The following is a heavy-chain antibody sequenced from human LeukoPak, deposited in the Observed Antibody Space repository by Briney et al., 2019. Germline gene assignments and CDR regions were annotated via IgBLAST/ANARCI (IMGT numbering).Heavy chain of an antibody. CDR3: AKASHITGTAGRLDY. V-gene: IGHV3-30*18. Sequence: GGSLRLSCAASGFTFSSYGMHWVRQAPGKGLEWVAVISYDGSNKYYADSVKGRFTISRDNSKNTLYLQMNSLRAEDTAVYYCAKASHITGTAGRLDYWGQGTLVTVSS. J-gene: IGHJ4*02. CDR2: ISYDGSNK. CDR1: GFTFSSYG. D-gene: IGHD1-20*01.